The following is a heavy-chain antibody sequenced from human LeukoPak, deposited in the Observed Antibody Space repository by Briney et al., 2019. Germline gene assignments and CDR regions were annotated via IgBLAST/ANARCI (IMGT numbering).Heavy chain of an antibody. Sequence: PGGSLRLSCAASGFTFSSYGMHWVRQAPGKGLEWVAFIRYDGSNKYYADSVKGRFTISRDNSKNTLYLQMNSLRAEDTAVYYCAKDVQNLFYYYYYMDVWGKGTTVTASS. CDR1: GFTFSSYG. J-gene: IGHJ6*03. V-gene: IGHV3-30*02. CDR2: IRYDGSNK. D-gene: IGHD2/OR15-2a*01. CDR3: AKDVQNLFYYYYYMDV.